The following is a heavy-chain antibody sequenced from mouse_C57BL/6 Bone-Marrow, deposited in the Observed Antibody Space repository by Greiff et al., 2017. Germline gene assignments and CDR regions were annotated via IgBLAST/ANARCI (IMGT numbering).Heavy chain of an antibody. CDR1: GFTFTDYY. CDR3: ARDYYGSSYAMDY. Sequence: EVQLQESGPVLVKPGPSVKISCKASGFTFTDYYMHWVKQSHGKSLEWIGLVYPYNGGTSYNQKFKGKATLTVDTSSSTDYMELNSLTSADSAVYYYARDYYGSSYAMDYWGQGTSVTVSS. V-gene: IGHV1-36*01. CDR2: VYPYNGGT. D-gene: IGHD1-1*01. J-gene: IGHJ4*01.